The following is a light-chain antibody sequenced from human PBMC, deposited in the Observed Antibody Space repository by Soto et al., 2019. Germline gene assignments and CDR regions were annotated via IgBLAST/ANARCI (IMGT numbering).Light chain of an antibody. CDR1: SSDVGDYNY. V-gene: IGLV2-14*03. CDR2: DVS. CDR3: SSYGSSSSLDL. J-gene: IGLJ1*01. Sequence: QSALTQPASVSGSPGQSITISCTGTSSDVGDYNYVSWFQQHPGKAPKLMIFDVSSRPSGISNRFSGSKSGNTASLTISGLQAEDESDYYCSSYGSSSSLDLFGSGPK.